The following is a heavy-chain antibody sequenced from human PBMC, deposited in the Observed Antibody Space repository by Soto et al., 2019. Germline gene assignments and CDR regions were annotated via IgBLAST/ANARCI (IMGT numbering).Heavy chain of an antibody. D-gene: IGHD3-3*01. CDR1: GGSFSGYY. V-gene: IGHV4-34*01. J-gene: IGHJ4*02. CDR2: INHSGST. Sequence: SETLSLTCAVYGGSFSGYYWSWIRQPPGKGLEWIGEINHSGSTNYNPSLKSRVTISVDTSKNQFSLKLSSVTAADTAVYYCARGFNFWSGDFGYWGQRTLGTVSS. CDR3: ARGFNFWSGDFGY.